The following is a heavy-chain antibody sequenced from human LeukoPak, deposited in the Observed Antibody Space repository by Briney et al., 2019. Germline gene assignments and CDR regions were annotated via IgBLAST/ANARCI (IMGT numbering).Heavy chain of an antibody. CDR1: GGSTGSDY. J-gene: IGHJ4*02. D-gene: IGHD6-19*01. CDR2: IDYSGST. Sequence: SETLSLTCTVSGGSTGSDYWSWIRQPPGKGLEWIGSIDYSGSTYYNPSLKSRATISIDTSKNQFSLKLSSVTAADTAVYYCAREYTLYRSGWFLDYWGQGTVVTVSS. CDR3: AREYTLYRSGWFLDY. V-gene: IGHV4-39*07.